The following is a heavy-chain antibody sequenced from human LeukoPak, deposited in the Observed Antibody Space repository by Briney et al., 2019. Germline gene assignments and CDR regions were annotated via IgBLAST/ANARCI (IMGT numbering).Heavy chain of an antibody. CDR1: GGSIRTYY. Sequence: SETLSLTCTVSGGSIRTYYWSWIRQSPGKGLEFIGYFYYTGTTTYNPSLKSRVTISADTSNNQLSLKLNSVTAVDTAIYYCARAPVGTIEYFQQWGQGTLVTVSS. V-gene: IGHV4-59*01. D-gene: IGHD6-13*01. CDR3: ARAPVGTIEYFQQ. CDR2: FYYTGTT. J-gene: IGHJ1*01.